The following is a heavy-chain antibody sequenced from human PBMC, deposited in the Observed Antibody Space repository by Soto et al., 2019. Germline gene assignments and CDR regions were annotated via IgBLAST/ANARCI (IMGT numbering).Heavy chain of an antibody. V-gene: IGHV4-31*03. Sequence: SETLSLTCTVSGGSISSGGYYWSWIRQHPGKGLEWIGYIYYSGSTYYNPSLKSRVTISVDTSKNQFSLKLSSVTAADTAVYYCARDLTPTYDILTGYARGCFDTWGHRTLVPVSS. D-gene: IGHD3-9*01. CDR3: ARDLTPTYDILTGYARGCFDT. CDR2: IYYSGST. J-gene: IGHJ5*01. CDR1: GGSISSGGYY.